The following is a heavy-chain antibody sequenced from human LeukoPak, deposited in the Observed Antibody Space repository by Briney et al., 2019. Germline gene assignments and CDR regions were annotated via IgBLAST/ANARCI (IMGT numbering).Heavy chain of an antibody. CDR2: ISHDGRNK. CDR3: ARGSHQDYFGSMTYLFDY. V-gene: IGHV3-30*04. Sequence: GGSLRLSCAASGFXFSSYTIHWVRQAPGKGPEWVALISHDGRNKNYAESVKGRFTISRDNSKRTLYLEVNSLRPDDTAVYFCARGSHQDYFGSMTYLFDYWGQGTLVTVSS. D-gene: IGHD3-10*01. J-gene: IGHJ4*02. CDR1: GFXFSSYT.